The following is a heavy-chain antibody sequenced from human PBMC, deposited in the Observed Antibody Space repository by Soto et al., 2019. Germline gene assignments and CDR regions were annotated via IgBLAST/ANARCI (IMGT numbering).Heavy chain of an antibody. V-gene: IGHV1-69*13. CDR2: IIPIFGTA. CDR3: ARDRRGNQLLPSNNWFDP. CDR1: GGTFSSYA. J-gene: IGHJ5*02. Sequence: ASVKVSCKASGGTFSSYAISWVRQAPGQGLEWMGGIIPIFGTANYAQKFQGRVTITADESTSTAYMEPSSLRSEDTAVYYCARDRRGNQLLPSNNWFDPWGQGTLVTVSS. D-gene: IGHD2-2*01.